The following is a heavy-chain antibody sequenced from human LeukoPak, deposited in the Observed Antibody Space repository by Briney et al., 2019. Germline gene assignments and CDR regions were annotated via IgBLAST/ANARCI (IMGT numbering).Heavy chain of an antibody. CDR3: ARATTNISVAFLY. CDR1: GGSFSGYY. J-gene: IGHJ4*02. D-gene: IGHD6-19*01. Sequence: SETLSLTCAVYGGSFSGYYWSWIRQPPGKGLEWIGEINHSGSTNYNPSLKSRVTISVDTSKNQFSLKLSSVTAADTAVYYCARATTNISVAFLYWGQGTLVTVSS. CDR2: INHSGST. V-gene: IGHV4-34*01.